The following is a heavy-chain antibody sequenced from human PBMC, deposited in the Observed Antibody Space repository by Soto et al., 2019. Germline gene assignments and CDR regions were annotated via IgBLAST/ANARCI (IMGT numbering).Heavy chain of an antibody. CDR3: ARAEYGDYLISHGYYFDY. CDR2: IIPIFGTA. V-gene: IGHV1-69*01. J-gene: IGHJ4*02. CDR1: GGTFSSYA. D-gene: IGHD4-17*01. Sequence: QVQLVQSGAEVKKPGSSVKVSCKASGGTFSSYAISWVRQAPGQGLEWMGGIIPIFGTANYAQKFQGRVRIPADEATGTAYIELSSLRSEDTAVYDWARAEYGDYLISHGYYFDYWGQGTLVTVSS.